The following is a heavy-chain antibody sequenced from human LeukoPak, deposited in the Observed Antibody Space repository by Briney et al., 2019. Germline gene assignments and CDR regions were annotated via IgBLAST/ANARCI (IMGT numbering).Heavy chain of an antibody. D-gene: IGHD6-13*01. CDR2: INPNNGDT. Sequence: GASVKVSCKASEYTFTDYYIHWVRQAPGQGLEWMGWINPNNGDTNYAQKFQGRVTMTRDTSISTAYMELSRLRSDDTAVYYCARDAQTDVYSSSWYLNWFDPWGQGTLVTVSS. CDR3: ARDAQTDVYSSSWYLNWFDP. J-gene: IGHJ5*02. V-gene: IGHV1-2*02. CDR1: EYTFTDYY.